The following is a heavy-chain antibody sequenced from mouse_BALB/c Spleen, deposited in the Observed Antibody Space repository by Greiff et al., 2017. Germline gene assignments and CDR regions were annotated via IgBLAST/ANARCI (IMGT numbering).Heavy chain of an antibody. CDR3: AREGTGSSYRSWFAY. J-gene: IGHJ3*01. V-gene: IGHV3-6*02. CDR1: GYSITSGYY. D-gene: IGHD1-1*01. Sequence: EVKLQESGPGLVKPSQSLSLTCSVTGYSITSGYYWNWIRQFPGNKLEWMGYISYDGSNNYNPSLKNRISITRDTSKNQFFLKLNSVTTEDTATYYCAREGTGSSYRSWFAYWGQGTLVTVSA. CDR2: ISYDGSN.